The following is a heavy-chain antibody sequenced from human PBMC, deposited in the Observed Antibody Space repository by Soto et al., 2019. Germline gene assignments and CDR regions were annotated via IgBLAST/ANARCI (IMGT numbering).Heavy chain of an antibody. D-gene: IGHD3-3*01. V-gene: IGHV3-23*01. J-gene: IGHJ4*02. CDR3: AKEGGPSYDFWSCYYTYFDY. CDR2: ISGSGGST. CDR1: GFTFSSYA. Sequence: EVQLLESGGGLVQPGGSLRLSCAASGFTFSSYAMSWVRQAPGKGLEWVSAISGSGGSTYYADSVKGRFTISRDNSKNTLYLKMHSLRAEDTAVYYCAKEGGPSYDFWSCYYTYFDYWGQGTLVTVSS.